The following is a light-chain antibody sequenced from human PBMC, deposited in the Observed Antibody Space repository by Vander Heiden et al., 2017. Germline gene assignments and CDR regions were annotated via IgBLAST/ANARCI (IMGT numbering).Light chain of an antibody. CDR3: QQYNSYLFT. J-gene: IGKJ3*01. CDR2: KAS. V-gene: IGKV1-5*03. CDR1: QSISSW. Sequence: DIQMTQSPSTLSASVGDRVTITCRASQSISSWLAWYQQNPGKAPKLLIYKASSLESGVPSRFSGSGSGTEFTLTISSLQPDDFATYYCQQYNSYLFTFGPGTKVDIK.